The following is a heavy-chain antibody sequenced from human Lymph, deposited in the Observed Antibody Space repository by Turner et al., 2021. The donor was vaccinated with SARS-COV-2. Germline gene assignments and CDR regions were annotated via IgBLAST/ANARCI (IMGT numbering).Heavy chain of an antibody. V-gene: IGHV3-30*04. J-gene: IGHJ6*02. D-gene: IGHD3-10*01. Sequence: VQLVESGGVVVQPGRSLILSCAASGFTFSTYAIHWVRQAAGKGLEWVAVISYDGSNKYYADSVKGRFTISRDNSKNTLYLQMNSLRAEDTAVYYCARYGSGGYFYYGLDVWGQGTTVTVSS. CDR3: ARYGSGGYFYYGLDV. CDR1: GFTFSTYA. CDR2: ISYDGSNK.